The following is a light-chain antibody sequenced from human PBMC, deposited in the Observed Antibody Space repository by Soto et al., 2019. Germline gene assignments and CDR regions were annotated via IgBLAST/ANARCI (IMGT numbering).Light chain of an antibody. CDR3: QQYGSSPRPT. Sequence: EIVLTQSPGTLSLSPGERATLSCRASQTIISHYLAWYQQKPGQAPRLLIFSTSKRATGIPDRFSGSGSGTDVTLTINRLEPEDFAVYYCQQYGSSPRPTVGGGSKVEIK. CDR2: STS. V-gene: IGKV3-20*01. CDR1: QTIISHY. J-gene: IGKJ4*01.